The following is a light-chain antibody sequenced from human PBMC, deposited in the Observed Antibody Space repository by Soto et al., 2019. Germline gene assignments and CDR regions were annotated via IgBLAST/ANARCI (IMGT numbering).Light chain of an antibody. Sequence: EIVLTQSPGTLSLSPGERGTLSCRASQSVSGRYLAWYQQKPGQAPKLLIYGVFSRASGIPDRFSGSGSGTNFTLTISRLESKDSAVYYCQQYGSPPLTFGGGTKVEIK. CDR3: QQYGSPPLT. J-gene: IGKJ4*01. V-gene: IGKV3-20*01. CDR1: QSVSGRY. CDR2: GVF.